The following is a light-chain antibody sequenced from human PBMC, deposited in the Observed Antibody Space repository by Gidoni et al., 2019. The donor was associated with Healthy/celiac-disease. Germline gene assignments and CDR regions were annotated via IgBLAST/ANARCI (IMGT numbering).Light chain of an antibody. Sequence: AIRMTQSPSSLSASTGDRVTITCRASQGISSYLAWYQQKPGKAPKLLIYAASTLQSGVPSRFSGSGSGTDFTLTISCLQSEDFATYYCQQYYSYPPVFGPGTKVEIK. CDR2: AAS. CDR3: QQYYSYPPV. J-gene: IGKJ3*01. V-gene: IGKV1-8*01. CDR1: QGISSY.